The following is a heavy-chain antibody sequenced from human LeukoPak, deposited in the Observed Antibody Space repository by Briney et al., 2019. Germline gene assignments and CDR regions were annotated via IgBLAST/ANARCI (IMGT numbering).Heavy chain of an antibody. V-gene: IGHV1-18*01. D-gene: IGHD5-18*01. CDR2: ITAHNSNT. CDR1: GYTFTTYG. CDR3: ARYSYGPFDY. J-gene: IGHJ4*02. Sequence: ASVKVSCKASGYTFTTYGISWVRQAPGHGLEWMGGITAHNSNTNYAQKFQNRVTMTTDTSTSTAYMELRSLRSDDTAVYYCARYSYGPFDYWGQGTLVTVSS.